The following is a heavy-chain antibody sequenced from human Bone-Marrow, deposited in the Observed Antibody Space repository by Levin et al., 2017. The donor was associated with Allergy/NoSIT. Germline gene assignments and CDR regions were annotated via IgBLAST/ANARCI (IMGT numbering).Heavy chain of an antibody. V-gene: IGHV1-2*06. CDR2: INPNSGGT. Sequence: ASVKVSCKASGDTFTGYYMHWVRQAPGQGLEWMGRINPNSGGTNYAQKFQGRVTMTRDTSISTAYMELSRLRSDDTAVYYCAGDLNPIAVAGRANDAFDIWGQGTMVTVPS. CDR1: GDTFTGYY. CDR3: AGDLNPIAVAGRANDAFDI. D-gene: IGHD6-19*01. J-gene: IGHJ3*02.